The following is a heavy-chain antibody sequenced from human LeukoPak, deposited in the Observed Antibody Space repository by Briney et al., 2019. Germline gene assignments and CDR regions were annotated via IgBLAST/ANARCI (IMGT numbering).Heavy chain of an antibody. D-gene: IGHD2-15*01. CDR1: VFSLSTSGVG. V-gene: IGHV2-5*02. Sequence: SGPTLVKPTQTLTLTCTFSVFSLSTSGVGVGWIRQPPGKALEWLALIYWDDDKRYSPSLKSRLTITKDTSKNQVVLTMTNMDPVDTATYYCAHRYCSGGSCRNFDYWGQGTLVTVSS. CDR2: IYWDDDK. J-gene: IGHJ4*02. CDR3: AHRYCSGGSCRNFDY.